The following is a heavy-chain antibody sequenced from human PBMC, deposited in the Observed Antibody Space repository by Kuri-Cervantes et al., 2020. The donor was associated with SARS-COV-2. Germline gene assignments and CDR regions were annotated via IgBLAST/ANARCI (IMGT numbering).Heavy chain of an antibody. CDR2: ISGSGGST. J-gene: IGHJ4*02. V-gene: IGHV3-23*01. D-gene: IGHD2-15*01. CDR3: AKILTPGYCSGGSCYLGDH. CDR1: GFTFSSYA. Sequence: GGSLRLSCAASGFTFSSYAMSWVRQAPGKGLEWVSAISGSGGSTYYADSVKGRFTISRDNSKNTLYLQMNSLRAEDTAVYYCAKILTPGYCSGGSCYLGDHWGQGTLVTVSS.